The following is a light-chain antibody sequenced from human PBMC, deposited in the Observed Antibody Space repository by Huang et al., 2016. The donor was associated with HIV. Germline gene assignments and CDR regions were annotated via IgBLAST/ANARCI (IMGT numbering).Light chain of an antibody. Sequence: DIQMTQSPSSLSASVGDRVTITCRPSQNIGSYLNWYQQKPGKAPNHLIYAASNLQGGVPSRFSGSGSGTDFTLSISSLQPEDIASYYCQQTYTTPLTFGGRTKVEIK. J-gene: IGKJ4*01. V-gene: IGKV1-39*01. CDR2: AAS. CDR1: QNIGSY. CDR3: QQTYTTPLT.